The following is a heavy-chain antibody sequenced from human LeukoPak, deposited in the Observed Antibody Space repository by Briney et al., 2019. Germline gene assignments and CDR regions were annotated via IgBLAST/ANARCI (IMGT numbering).Heavy chain of an antibody. CDR1: GYTFTNYA. D-gene: IGHD2/OR15-2a*01. CDR2: INAGNGNT. J-gene: IGHJ6*02. V-gene: IGHV1-3*01. Sequence: ASVKVSCKASGYTFTNYAVHWVRQAPGQRLEWMGRINAGNGNTKCSQKFQGRVTITKDTSASTAYLELSSLTSEDTAVYYCARDRRGYYYYYGMDVWGQGTTVTVSS. CDR3: ARDRRGYYYYYGMDV.